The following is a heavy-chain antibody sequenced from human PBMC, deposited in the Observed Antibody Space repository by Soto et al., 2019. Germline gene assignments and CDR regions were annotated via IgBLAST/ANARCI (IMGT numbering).Heavy chain of an antibody. J-gene: IGHJ3*02. CDR2: ITGSGG. V-gene: IGHV3-23*01. CDR1: GFAFTSYA. CDR3: AKENPYVYGHGFDI. D-gene: IGHD3-10*02. Sequence: GGSLRLSCAASGFAFTSYAMDWVRQAPGKGLEWISVITGSGGNYADSVKGRFTIFTDNSKSTLYLQMDSLGAEDTAIYYCAKENPYVYGHGFDIWGKGTLVTVS.